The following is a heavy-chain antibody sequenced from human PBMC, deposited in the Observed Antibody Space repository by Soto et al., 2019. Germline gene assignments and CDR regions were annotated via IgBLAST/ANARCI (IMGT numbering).Heavy chain of an antibody. D-gene: IGHD6-6*01. CDR3: ARVADSIAARPCDY. CDR1: GFTFSDYY. Sequence: QVQLVESGGGLVKPGGSLRLSCAASGFTFSDYYMSWIRQAPGKGLEWVSYISSSGSTIYYAVSVKGRFTIARDNAKNSRDLEMNSLRAEDTAVYYCARVADSIAARPCDYWVQGTLVTVSS. CDR2: ISSSGSTI. J-gene: IGHJ4*02. V-gene: IGHV3-11*01.